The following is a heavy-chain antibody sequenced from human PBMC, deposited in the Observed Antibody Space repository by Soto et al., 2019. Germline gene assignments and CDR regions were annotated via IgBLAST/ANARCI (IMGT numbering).Heavy chain of an antibody. CDR3: ARDESVVVVAYDY. Sequence: GGSLRLSCAASGFPFNTYAMSWVRQAPGKGLEWVSSISSSSSYIYYADSVKGRFTISRDNAKNSLYLQMNSLRAEDTAVYYCARDESVVVVAYDYWGQGTLVTVSS. CDR1: GFPFNTYA. D-gene: IGHD2-15*01. J-gene: IGHJ4*02. V-gene: IGHV3-21*01. CDR2: ISSSSSYI.